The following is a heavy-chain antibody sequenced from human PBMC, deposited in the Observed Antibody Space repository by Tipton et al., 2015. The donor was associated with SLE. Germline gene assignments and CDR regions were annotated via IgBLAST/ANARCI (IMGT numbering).Heavy chain of an antibody. CDR3: VRDRDGSYNYYGMDV. CDR2: IKEDGSEK. D-gene: IGHD3-10*01. Sequence: SLRLSCAASGFTFSSYWMSWVRQAPGKGLEWVANIKEDGSEKDYVDSVKGRFTISRDNAKNSLYLQMHSLRAEDTAVYYCVRDRDGSYNYYGMDVWGQGTTVTV. CDR1: GFTFSSYW. J-gene: IGHJ6*02. V-gene: IGHV3-7*01.